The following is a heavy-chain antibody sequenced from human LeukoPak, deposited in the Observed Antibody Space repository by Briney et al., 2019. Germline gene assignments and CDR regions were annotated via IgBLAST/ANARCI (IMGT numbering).Heavy chain of an antibody. D-gene: IGHD6-6*01. CDR3: ARSSYSCSSSV. V-gene: IGHV3-7*03. J-gene: IGHJ3*01. Sequence: PGGSLRLSCAVSGFTFSGFWMSWSRQAPGKGLEWVASINSDGSEGYYADVVKGRFTIPRDNAKNSLYLQINSLRAEDTAVYYCARSSYSCSSSVWGQGTMVTVSS. CDR1: GFTFSGFW. CDR2: INSDGSEG.